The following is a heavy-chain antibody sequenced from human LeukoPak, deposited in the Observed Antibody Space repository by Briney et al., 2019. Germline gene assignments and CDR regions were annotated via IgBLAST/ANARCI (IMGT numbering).Heavy chain of an antibody. Sequence: GRSLRLSCASSGFTFSSYGMHCVREAPAKGLEWVAVIWYDGSNKYYAESVKGRFTISGENSKNALYLQMNSLSAADTAVYYCARDLTVPEAYYYYYMDVWGKGTTVTVSS. V-gene: IGHV3-33*01. CDR3: ARDLTVPEAYYYYYMDV. CDR2: IWYDGSNK. J-gene: IGHJ6*03. D-gene: IGHD1-14*01. CDR1: GFTFSSYG.